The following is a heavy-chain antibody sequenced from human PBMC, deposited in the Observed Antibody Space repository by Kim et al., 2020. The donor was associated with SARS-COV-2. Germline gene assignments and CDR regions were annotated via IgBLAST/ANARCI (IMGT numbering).Heavy chain of an antibody. J-gene: IGHJ4*02. CDR2: ISGDGGST. V-gene: IGHV3-43*02. D-gene: IGHD5-12*01. CDR3: AKDREWLQSGGFDY. Sequence: GGSLRLSCAASGFTFDDYAMHWVRQAPGKGLEWVSLISGDGGSTYYADSVKGRFTISRDNSKNSLYLQMNSLRTEDTALYYCAKDREWLQSGGFDYWGQGTLVTVSP. CDR1: GFTFDDYA.